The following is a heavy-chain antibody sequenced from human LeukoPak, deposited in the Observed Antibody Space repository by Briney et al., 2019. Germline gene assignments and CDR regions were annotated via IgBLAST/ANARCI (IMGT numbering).Heavy chain of an antibody. CDR3: AAYYYDSSGYYYVGYFDY. D-gene: IGHD3-22*01. V-gene: IGHV4-59*01. J-gene: IGHJ4*02. CDR2: IYYSGST. Sequence: PSETLSLTCTVSGGSINNYYWSWIRQPPGKGLEWIGYIYYSGSTNYNPSLKSRVTISVDTSKNQFSLKLSSVTAADTAVYYCAAYYYDSSGYYYVGYFDYWGQGTLVTVSS. CDR1: GGSINNYY.